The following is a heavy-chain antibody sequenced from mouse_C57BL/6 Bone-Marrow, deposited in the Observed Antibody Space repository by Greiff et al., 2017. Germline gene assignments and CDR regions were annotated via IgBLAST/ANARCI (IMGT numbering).Heavy chain of an antibody. CDR2: RWSGGST. CDR1: GFSLTSYG. CDR3: ATNFYFGD. V-gene: IGHV2-2*01. J-gene: IGHJ2*01. Sequence: QVQLQQSGPGLVQPSQSLSITCTVSGFSLTSYGVHWVRQSPGKGLEWLGVRWSGGSTDYNAAFISRLSISKDNSKIQVFLKRNSIQADDTAIYYCATNFYFGDWGQGTTLTVSS.